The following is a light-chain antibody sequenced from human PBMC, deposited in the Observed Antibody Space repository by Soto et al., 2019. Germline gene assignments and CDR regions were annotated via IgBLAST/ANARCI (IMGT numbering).Light chain of an antibody. CDR3: QVWDIMTDNYV. V-gene: IGLV3-21*04. J-gene: IGLJ1*01. CDR2: YDS. Sequence: SYELTQPPSVSVAPEKTATITCGGNNIGNKRVHWYRQKPGQAPVLVISYDSDRPSGIPERFSGSNSGNTATLTISRVEDGAEADYYCQVWDIMTDNYVFGPGTKLTVL. CDR1: NIGNKR.